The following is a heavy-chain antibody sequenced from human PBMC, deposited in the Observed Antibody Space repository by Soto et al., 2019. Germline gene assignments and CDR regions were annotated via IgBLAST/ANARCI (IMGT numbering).Heavy chain of an antibody. CDR1: GDTFTSHW. D-gene: IGHD3-10*01. J-gene: IGHJ3*02. Sequence: VESLKISCKGSGDTFTSHWIAWVRQMPGKGLELMGLIYPADSDTRYSPSFEGQVTISVDKSISTAYLQWSFLKASDTAMYYCVRPQAKELGTIRGAFDIWGQGTKVTVSS. CDR3: VRPQAKELGTIRGAFDI. V-gene: IGHV5-51*01. CDR2: IYPADSDT.